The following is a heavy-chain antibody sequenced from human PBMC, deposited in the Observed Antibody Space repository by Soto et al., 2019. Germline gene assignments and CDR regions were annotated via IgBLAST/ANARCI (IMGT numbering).Heavy chain of an antibody. J-gene: IGHJ6*02. V-gene: IGHV1-69*01. CDR1: GGTFSSYA. D-gene: IGHD3-10*01. Sequence: QVQLVQSGAEVKKPGSSVKVSCKASGGTFSSYAISWVRQAPGQGLEWMGGIIPIFGTANYAQKFQGRVTITADESTSTAYMDLSSLRSEDTAVYYCARGYGSGSYLYYYGMDVWGQGTTVTVSS. CDR2: IIPIFGTA. CDR3: ARGYGSGSYLYYYGMDV.